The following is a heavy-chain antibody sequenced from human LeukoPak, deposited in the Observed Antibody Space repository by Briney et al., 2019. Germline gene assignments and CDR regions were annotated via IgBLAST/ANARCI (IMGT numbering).Heavy chain of an antibody. CDR2: IYGGGTT. CDR1: GFTVSRDY. D-gene: IGHD2-15*01. Sequence: GGSLRLYGAASGFTVSRDYMSWVRQAPGKGLEWVSVIYGGGTTYYADSVRGRFTISRDNSKNTLYLQMNSLRADDTAVYYCARAIQFGGYFDYWGQGTLVTVSS. CDR3: ARAIQFGGYFDY. J-gene: IGHJ4*02. V-gene: IGHV3-53*01.